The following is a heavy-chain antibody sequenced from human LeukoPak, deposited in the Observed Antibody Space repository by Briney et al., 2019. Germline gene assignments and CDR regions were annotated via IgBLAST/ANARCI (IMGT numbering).Heavy chain of an antibody. V-gene: IGHV3-30*18. J-gene: IGHJ6*02. D-gene: IGHD1-1*01. CDR1: GFTFDTYG. CDR3: AKEKAIATINYGLDV. CDR2: IAYDGSNR. Sequence: PGGSLRLSCAASGFTFDTYGMLWVRQAPGKGLEGVAVIAYDGSNRVHADSVKGRFTISRDNSKNTLYLQMNSLRGEDTAVYYCAKEKAIATINYGLDVWGQGTTVTVSS.